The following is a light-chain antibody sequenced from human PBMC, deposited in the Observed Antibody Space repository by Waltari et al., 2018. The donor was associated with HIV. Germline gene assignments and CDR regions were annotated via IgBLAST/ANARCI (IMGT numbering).Light chain of an antibody. CDR3: GTWDSSLSAYV. V-gene: IGLV1-51*02. CDR1: ISNVGANY. CDR2: ENN. Sequence: QSVITQPPSVSAAPGQKVTISCSGGISNVGANYLSWYPQVPGEAPKPPKYENNKRPSGMPDRCSGPKSGTSATLDITGLQTGDEADYYCGTWDSSLSAYVFGTGTKVPVL. J-gene: IGLJ1*01.